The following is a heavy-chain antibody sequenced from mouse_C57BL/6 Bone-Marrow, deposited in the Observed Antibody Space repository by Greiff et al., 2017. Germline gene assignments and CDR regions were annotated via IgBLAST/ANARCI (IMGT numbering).Heavy chain of an antibody. CDR2: IFPGSGST. V-gene: IGHV1-75*01. Sequence: QVQLQQSGPELVKPGASVKISCKASGYTFTDYYINWVKQRPGQGLEWIGWIFPGSGSTYYNGKFKGKATLTVDQSSSTAYMLLSSLTSEDSAVYFCARAGGSSYDYFDYWGQGTTLTVSS. CDR1: GYTFTDYY. D-gene: IGHD1-1*01. CDR3: ARAGGSSYDYFDY. J-gene: IGHJ2*01.